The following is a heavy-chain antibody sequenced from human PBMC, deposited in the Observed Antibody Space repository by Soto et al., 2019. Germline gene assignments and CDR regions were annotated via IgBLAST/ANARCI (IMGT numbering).Heavy chain of an antibody. Sequence: QVQLQESGPGLVKPSGTLFLTCAVSGGSISNKNWWSWVRQPPGKGLGWIGEFLHSGGTNYNPSLKSPVTISGDSAKNQFSLQLTSVTAADTAVYYCARNSAYNMDVWGQGTTVTVS. V-gene: IGHV4-4*02. CDR2: FLHSGGT. D-gene: IGHD3-16*01. J-gene: IGHJ6*02. CDR1: GGSISNKNW. CDR3: ARNSAYNMDV.